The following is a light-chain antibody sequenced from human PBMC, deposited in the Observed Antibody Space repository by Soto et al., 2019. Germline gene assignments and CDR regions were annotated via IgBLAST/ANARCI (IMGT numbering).Light chain of an antibody. Sequence: QSALTQPPSASGSPGQSVTISCTGTSSDVGAYKYVSWYQQYPGKAPKLMIYEVTKRPSGVPDRFSGSKSGNTASLTISGLQAEDEADYYCSSYTSSSRGYVFGTGTKVTVL. V-gene: IGLV2-8*01. J-gene: IGLJ1*01. CDR3: SSYTSSSRGYV. CDR2: EVT. CDR1: SSDVGAYKY.